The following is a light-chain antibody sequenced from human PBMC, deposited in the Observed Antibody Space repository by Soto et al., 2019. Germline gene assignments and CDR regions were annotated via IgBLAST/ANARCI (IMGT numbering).Light chain of an antibody. CDR2: GAS. CDR1: QTVSSNN. V-gene: IGKV3-20*01. CDR3: QQYGSSPFT. J-gene: IGKJ3*01. Sequence: PGERATLSCRASQTVSSNNLAWYQQKRGQAPRLLIYGASSRAAAIPDRFRGSGSGTDVTLIISSLAPEDFAVYYCQQYGSSPFTFGPGTEVDIK.